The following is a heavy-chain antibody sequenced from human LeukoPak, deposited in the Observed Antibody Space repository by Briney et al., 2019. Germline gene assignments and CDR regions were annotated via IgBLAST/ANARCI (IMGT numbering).Heavy chain of an antibody. CDR3: ARVSRGWLIDDAFDI. CDR2: INHSGST. D-gene: IGHD6-19*01. J-gene: IGHJ3*02. V-gene: IGHV4-34*01. Sequence: SGTLSLTCAVYGGSFSGYYWSWIRQPPGKGLEWIGEINHSGSTNYNPSLKSRVTISVDTSKNQFSLKLSSVTAADTAVYYCARVSRGWLIDDAFDIWGQGTMVTVSS. CDR1: GGSFSGYY.